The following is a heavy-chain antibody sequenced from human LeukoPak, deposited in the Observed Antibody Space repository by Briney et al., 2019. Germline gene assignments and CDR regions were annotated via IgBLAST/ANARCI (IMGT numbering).Heavy chain of an antibody. CDR1: GYSFTSYW. V-gene: IGHV5-51*01. J-gene: IGHJ4*02. D-gene: IGHD6-19*01. CDR2: IYPGDSDT. CDR3: ARVRRQWLAAYYFDY. Sequence: GESLKISGKGSGYSFTSYWIGWVRQMPGKGLEWMGIIYPGDSDTRYSPSFQGQVTISADKSISTAYLQWSSLKASDTAMYYRARVRRQWLAAYYFDYWGQGTLVTVSS.